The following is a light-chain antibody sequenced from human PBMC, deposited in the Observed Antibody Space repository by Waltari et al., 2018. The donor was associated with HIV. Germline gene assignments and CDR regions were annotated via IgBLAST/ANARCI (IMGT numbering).Light chain of an antibody. J-gene: IGKJ2*01. CDR1: QNILSY. CDR2: GAS. Sequence: DIQITQSPSSLSASVGDRVTITCRSSQNILSYLNWYQQKPGKAPKLRISGASTLQGGVPSRFSGSGSGTDFTLSIGCLQPEDFATYFCQQSYSAPYTFGQGTKLEI. V-gene: IGKV1-39*01. CDR3: QQSYSAPYT.